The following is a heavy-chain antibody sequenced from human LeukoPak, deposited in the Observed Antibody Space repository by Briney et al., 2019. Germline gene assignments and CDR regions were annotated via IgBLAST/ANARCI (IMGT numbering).Heavy chain of an antibody. D-gene: IGHD3-22*01. CDR3: ARDMISTPGGAFDI. J-gene: IGHJ3*02. CDR1: GFTFSSHG. Sequence: GGSLRLSCAASGFTFSSHGMHWVRQAPGKGLEWVAVIWYDGSNKYYADYVKGRFNISRDNSKNTRYLQMNSLRAEDTAVYYCARDMISTPGGAFDIWGQGTMITVSS. CDR2: IWYDGSNK. V-gene: IGHV3-33*01.